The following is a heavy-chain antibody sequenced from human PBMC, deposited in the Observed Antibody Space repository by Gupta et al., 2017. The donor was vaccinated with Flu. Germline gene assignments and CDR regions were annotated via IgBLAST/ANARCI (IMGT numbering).Heavy chain of an antibody. J-gene: IGHJ4*02. D-gene: IGHD6-6*01. CDR3: ARVRSANNRLTIAARRGGYFDY. CDR2: INHSGST. V-gene: IGHV4-34*01. Sequence: EWIGEINHSGSTNYNPSLKSRVTISVDTSKNQFSLKLSSVTAADTAVYYCARVRSANNRLTIAARRGGYFDYWGQGTLVTVSS.